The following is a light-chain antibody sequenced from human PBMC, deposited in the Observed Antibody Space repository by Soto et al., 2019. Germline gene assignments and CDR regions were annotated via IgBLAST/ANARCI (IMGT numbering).Light chain of an antibody. V-gene: IGLV1-47*01. CDR1: SSNIGSNY. Sequence: QSVLTQPPSASGTPGQRVTISCSGSSSNIGSNYVYWYQQLPGTAPKLLIYTNNQRPSGVPDRSSGSKSVTSASLAISGLRSEDEADYYCAAWDDSLSGVVFGGGTKLTVL. CDR3: AAWDDSLSGVV. CDR2: TNN. J-gene: IGLJ2*01.